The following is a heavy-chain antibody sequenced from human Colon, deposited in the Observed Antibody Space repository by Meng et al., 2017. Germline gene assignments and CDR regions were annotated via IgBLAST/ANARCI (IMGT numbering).Heavy chain of an antibody. Sequence: GGPLRLSCAASGFTFSDYYMSWIRQAPGKGLEWVSYMSSSGSTVSYADSVKGRFTISRDNANNSLYLQMNSLRAEDTAVYYCARDLSGIAVAGADYWGQGALVTVSS. CDR3: ARDLSGIAVAGADY. CDR1: GFTFSDYY. CDR2: MSSSGSTV. J-gene: IGHJ4*02. V-gene: IGHV3-11*01. D-gene: IGHD6-19*01.